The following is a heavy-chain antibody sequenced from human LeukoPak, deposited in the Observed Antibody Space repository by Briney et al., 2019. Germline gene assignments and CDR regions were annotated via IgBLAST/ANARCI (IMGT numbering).Heavy chain of an antibody. J-gene: IGHJ4*02. CDR2: IYHSGST. Sequence: PSETLSLTCAVSGGSISSGGYSWSWIRQPPGKGLEWIGYIYHSGSTYYNPSLKSRVTISVDRSKNQFSLKLSSVTAADTAVYYCARDSYGGVDYWGQGTLDTVSS. V-gene: IGHV4-30-2*01. CDR1: GGSISSGGYS. D-gene: IGHD2-21*01. CDR3: ARDSYGGVDY.